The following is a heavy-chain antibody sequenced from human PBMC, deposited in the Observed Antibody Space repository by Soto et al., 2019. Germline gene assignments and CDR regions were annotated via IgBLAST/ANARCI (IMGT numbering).Heavy chain of an antibody. D-gene: IGHD2-2*01. Sequence: GASVKVSCKASGGTFRTSSISWVRQAPGQGLEWMGGIIPIFGTTNYAPEFQGRLTITADESTRTAYMELSSLRSEDTALYYCARVIPGVEAWFDPWGQGTLVTVSS. CDR3: ARVIPGVEAWFDP. CDR2: IIPIFGTT. CDR1: GGTFRTSS. J-gene: IGHJ5*02. V-gene: IGHV1-69*13.